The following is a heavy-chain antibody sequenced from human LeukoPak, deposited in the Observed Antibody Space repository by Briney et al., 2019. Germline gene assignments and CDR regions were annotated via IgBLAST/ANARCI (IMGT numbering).Heavy chain of an antibody. CDR3: AREDYYYGMDV. CDR1: GFTVSSNY. J-gene: IGHJ6*02. CDR2: IYSGGST. Sequence: GGSLRLSCAASGFTVSSNYMSWVRQAPGKGLEWVSVIYSGGSTYYADSVKGRFTISRDNSKDTLYLQMNSLRAEDTAVYYCAREDYYYGMDVWGQGTTVTVSS. V-gene: IGHV3-66*01.